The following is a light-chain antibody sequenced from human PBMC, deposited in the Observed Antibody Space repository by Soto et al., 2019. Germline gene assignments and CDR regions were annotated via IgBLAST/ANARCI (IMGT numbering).Light chain of an antibody. CDR1: QSISTSY. CDR2: GAS. CDR3: KQNESSPMYT. J-gene: IGKJ2*01. V-gene: IGKV3-20*01. Sequence: EIVLTQSPGTLSLSPGERATLSCRASQSISTSYLAWYQQRPGQAPRLLIYGASSRATGIPDRFSGSGSGTAFTLTISRLEPEDFEVNYCKQNESSPMYTFGQGTKLQIK.